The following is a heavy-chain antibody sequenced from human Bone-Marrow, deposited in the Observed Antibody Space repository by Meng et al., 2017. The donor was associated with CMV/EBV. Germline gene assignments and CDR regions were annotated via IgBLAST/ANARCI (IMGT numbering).Heavy chain of an antibody. CDR1: GGSLSGYY. D-gene: IGHD2-8*01. CDR2: IDHTGTT. CDR3: VTDRYCTSGHCYGTSLDAFDR. Sequence: SETRSLTCAVYGGSLSGYYWSWIRQPPGKGLEWIGEIDHTGTTNNNPSLKSLVTISADRSKSQFSVKVSSVTAADTAVYYCVTDRYCTSGHCYGTSLDAFDRWGQGTMVTVSS. V-gene: IGHV4-34*01. J-gene: IGHJ3*02.